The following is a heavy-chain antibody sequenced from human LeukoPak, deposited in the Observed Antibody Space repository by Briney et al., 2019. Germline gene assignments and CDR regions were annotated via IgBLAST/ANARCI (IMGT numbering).Heavy chain of an antibody. D-gene: IGHD4-23*01. CDR1: GYTFTTYY. Sequence: GASVKVSCMASGYTFTTYYMHWVRQAPGQGLEWMGIISPSGGSTTYAQKFQGRVTMTRDMSTSTVYMELSSLRSEDTAVYYCARGNSLNARFDQWGQGTLVTVSS. V-gene: IGHV1-46*01. J-gene: IGHJ4*02. CDR3: ARGNSLNARFDQ. CDR2: ISPSGGST.